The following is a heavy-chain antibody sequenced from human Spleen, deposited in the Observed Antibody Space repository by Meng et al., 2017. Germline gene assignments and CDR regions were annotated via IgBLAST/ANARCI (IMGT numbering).Heavy chain of an antibody. CDR2: ISFDGRNK. D-gene: IGHD2-2*01. CDR3: ARGLGSSTSHVGY. CDR1: GFPFSSYA. J-gene: IGHJ4*02. V-gene: IGHV3-30*01. Sequence: GGSLRLSCAASGFPFSSYAMHWVRQAPGKGLEWVAVISFDGRNKYYGDSGKGRFTISRDNSRNTLDLQLDSLRVEDAAMYYCARGLGSSTSHVGYWGQGTLVTVSS.